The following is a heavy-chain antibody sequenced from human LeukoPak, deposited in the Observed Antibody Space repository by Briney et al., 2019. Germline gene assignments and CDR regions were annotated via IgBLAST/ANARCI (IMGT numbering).Heavy chain of an antibody. D-gene: IGHD6-19*01. CDR2: ISAYNGNT. CDR3: ARDHGQWLVVGGHFDY. CDR1: GYTFTSYV. Sequence: GASVKVSCKASGYTFTSYVISWVRQAPGQGLEWMGWISAYNGNTNYAQKLQGRVTMTTDTSTSTAYMELRSLRSDDTAVYYCARDHGQWLVVGGHFDYWGQGTLVTVSS. V-gene: IGHV1-18*01. J-gene: IGHJ4*02.